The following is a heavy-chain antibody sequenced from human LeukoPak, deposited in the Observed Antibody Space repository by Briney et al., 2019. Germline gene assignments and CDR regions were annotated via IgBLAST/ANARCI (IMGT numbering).Heavy chain of an antibody. V-gene: IGHV3-11*01. CDR3: ARGGSPYYYDSSGYPNDY. J-gene: IGHJ4*02. CDR2: ISSSGSTI. CDR1: GFTFSDYY. D-gene: IGHD3-22*01. Sequence: GGSLRLPCAASGFTFSDYYMSWIRRAPGKGLEWVSYISSSGSTIYYADSVKGRFTISRDNAKNSLYLQMNSLRAEDTAVYYCARGGSPYYYDSSGYPNDYWGQGTLVTVSS.